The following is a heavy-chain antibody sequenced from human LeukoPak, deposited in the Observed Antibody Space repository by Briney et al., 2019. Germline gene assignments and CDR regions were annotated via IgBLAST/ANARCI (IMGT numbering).Heavy chain of an antibody. J-gene: IGHJ6*03. CDR2: ISSSSGYI. CDR3: AKDSKAGIATFFYMDV. V-gene: IGHV3-21*04. CDR1: GFTFRSYS. Sequence: GGSLRLSCAASGFTFRSYSMNWVRQAPGKGLEWVSSISSSSGYIYYADSMKGRFTISRDNAKNSLYLQMNSLRAEDMALYYCAKDSKAGIATFFYMDVWGKGTTVTVSS. D-gene: IGHD6-13*01.